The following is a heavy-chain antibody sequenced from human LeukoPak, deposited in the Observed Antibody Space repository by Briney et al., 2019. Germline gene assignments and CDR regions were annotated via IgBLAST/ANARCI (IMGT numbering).Heavy chain of an antibody. CDR3: ARAVGGDGSGSL. V-gene: IGHV4-59*12. J-gene: IGHJ4*02. D-gene: IGHD3-10*01. CDR1: GGSISSYY. CDR2: IYYGGST. Sequence: SETLSLTCTVSGGSISSYYWSWIRQPPGKGLEWIGYIYYGGSTNYNPSLKSRVTISVDKSKNQFSLKLSSVTAADTAVYYCARAVGGDGSGSLWGPGTLVTVSS.